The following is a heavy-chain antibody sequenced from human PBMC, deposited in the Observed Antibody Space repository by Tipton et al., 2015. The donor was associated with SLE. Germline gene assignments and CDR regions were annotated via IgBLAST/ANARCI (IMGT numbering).Heavy chain of an antibody. CDR3: ARRVRGGDYAYYFDY. D-gene: IGHD2-21*02. CDR1: GYSISRGYY. Sequence: TLSLTCTVSGYSISRGYYWGWIRQPPGKGLEWIGSIYYSGSTYYNPSLKSRVTISVDTSKNQFSLKLSSVTAADTAVYYCARRVRGGDYAYYFDYWGQGTLVTVSS. V-gene: IGHV4-38-2*02. J-gene: IGHJ4*02. CDR2: IYYSGST.